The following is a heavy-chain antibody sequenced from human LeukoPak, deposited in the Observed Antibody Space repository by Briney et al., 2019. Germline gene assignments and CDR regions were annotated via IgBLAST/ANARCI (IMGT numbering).Heavy chain of an antibody. D-gene: IGHD3-3*01. V-gene: IGHV3-23*01. CDR1: GFTFSSYA. CDR2: ISGSGGNT. Sequence: GGSLRLSCAASGFTFSSYAMSWVRQAPGKGLEWVSGISGSGGNTYYADSVMGRFTISRDNSKNTLYLQMNSLRAEDTALYYCAKGGYYSGDYSFDYWGQGTLVSVSS. CDR3: AKGGYYSGDYSFDY. J-gene: IGHJ4*02.